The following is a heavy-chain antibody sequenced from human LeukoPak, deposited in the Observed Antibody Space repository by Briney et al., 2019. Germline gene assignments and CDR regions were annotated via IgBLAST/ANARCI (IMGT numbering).Heavy chain of an antibody. J-gene: IGHJ6*03. CDR2: IKQDGSEK. D-gene: IGHD3-3*01. CDR3: ARDQFSTGYYYYMDL. V-gene: IGHV3-7*01. CDR1: GFTFSDYY. Sequence: GGSLRLSCAASGFTFSDYYMSWIRQAPGKGLEWVANIKQDGSEKYYVDSVKGPFTISRDNAKNSLYLQMNSLRSEDTALYYCARDQFSTGYYYYMDLWGKGTTVTVSS.